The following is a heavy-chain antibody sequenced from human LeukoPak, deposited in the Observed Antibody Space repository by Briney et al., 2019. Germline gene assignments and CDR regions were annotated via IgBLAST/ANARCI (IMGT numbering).Heavy chain of an antibody. CDR2: IYHSGRT. J-gene: IGHJ4*02. D-gene: IGHD6-6*01. CDR3: ARVVEIAARGGFDY. Sequence: PSETLSLTCTVSGYSISSGYYWGWIRQPPGKGLEWIGSIYHSGRTFYNPSLKSRVTISVDTSKNQFSLKLSSVTAADTAVYYCARVVEIAARGGFDYWGQGTLVTVSS. V-gene: IGHV4-38-2*02. CDR1: GYSISSGYY.